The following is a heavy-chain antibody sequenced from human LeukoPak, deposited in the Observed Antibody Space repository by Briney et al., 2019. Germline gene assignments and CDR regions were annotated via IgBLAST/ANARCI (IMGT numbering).Heavy chain of an antibody. CDR2: ISSSGSTI. J-gene: IGHJ5*02. D-gene: IGHD5-12*01. Sequence: GGSLRLSCAASGFTFSDYYMSWIRQAPGKGLEWVSYISSSGSTIYYADSVKGRFTISRDNAKNSLYLQMNSLRAEDTAVYYCARSVATIRRWFDPWGQGTLVTVSS. CDR3: ARSVATIRRWFDP. CDR1: GFTFSDYY. V-gene: IGHV3-11*01.